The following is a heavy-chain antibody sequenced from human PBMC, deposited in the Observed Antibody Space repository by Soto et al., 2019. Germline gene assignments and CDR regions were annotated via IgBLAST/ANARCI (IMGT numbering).Heavy chain of an antibody. Sequence: QLQLQESGPGLVKPSETLSLTCTVSGGSISSSSYYWGWIRQPPGKGLEWIGTIYYSGSTYYNPSLKRRVTISVDTSKNQFSLKLSSVTAADTAVYYCARHQWELPSCWFDPWGQGTLVTVSS. CDR3: ARHQWELPSCWFDP. V-gene: IGHV4-39*01. D-gene: IGHD1-26*01. CDR1: GGSISSSSYY. CDR2: IYYSGST. J-gene: IGHJ5*02.